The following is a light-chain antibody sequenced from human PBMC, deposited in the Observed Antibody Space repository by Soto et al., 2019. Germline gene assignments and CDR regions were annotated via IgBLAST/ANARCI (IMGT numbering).Light chain of an antibody. V-gene: IGKV1-27*01. Sequence: DIPMTQSPSSLSASVGDRVTIACRASQGISNHLAWFQQKPGKVPKLLIFAASALQSGDPSRFSGSGSGTDFTLTIGSLQPEDVATYYCQTYDTAPAWAFGPGTRVEIK. CDR3: QTYDTAPAWA. CDR1: QGISNH. CDR2: AAS. J-gene: IGKJ1*01.